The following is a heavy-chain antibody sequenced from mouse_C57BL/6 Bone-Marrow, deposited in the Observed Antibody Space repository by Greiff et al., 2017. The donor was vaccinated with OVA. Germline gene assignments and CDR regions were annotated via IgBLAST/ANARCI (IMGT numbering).Heavy chain of an antibody. D-gene: IGHD2-4*01. J-gene: IGHJ2*01. V-gene: IGHV6-6*01. CDR3: TSLLYYEGGH. CDR1: GFTFSDAW. Sequence: EVMLVESGGGLVQPGGSMKLSCAASGFTFSDAWMDWVRQSPEKGLEWVAEIRNKANNHATYYAESVKGRFTISRDDSKSSVYLQMNSLRAEDTGIDYCTSLLYYEGGHWGQGTTLTVSS. CDR2: IRNKANNHAT.